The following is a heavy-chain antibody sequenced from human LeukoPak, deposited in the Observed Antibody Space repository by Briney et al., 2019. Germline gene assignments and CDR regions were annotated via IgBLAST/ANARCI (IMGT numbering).Heavy chain of an antibody. D-gene: IGHD2-2*02. J-gene: IGHJ6*03. V-gene: IGHV3-53*01. CDR3: ARGGGLGYCSSPSCYTPFYYYYMDV. Sequence: PGGSLRLSCAASGFTVSSNYMSWVRQAPGKGLEWVSVIYSGGSTYYADSVKGRFTISRDNAKNSLYLQMNSLRAEDTAVYYCARGGGLGYCSSPSCYTPFYYYYMDVWGKGTTVTVSS. CDR1: GFTVSSNY. CDR2: IYSGGST.